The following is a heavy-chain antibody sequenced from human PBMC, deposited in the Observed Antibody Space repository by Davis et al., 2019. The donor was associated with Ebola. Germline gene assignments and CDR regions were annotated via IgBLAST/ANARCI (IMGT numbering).Heavy chain of an antibody. Sequence: GESLKISCAASGFTFSSYSMNWFRQAPGRGLECVSYISRTGNIFYADSVKGRFAISRDNAKNSLYLHMTSLRAEDTAVYFCARGVLSWGQGTLVTVSS. D-gene: IGHD3-10*02. CDR2: ISRTGNI. V-gene: IGHV3-21*05. J-gene: IGHJ1*01. CDR3: ARGVLS. CDR1: GFTFSSYS.